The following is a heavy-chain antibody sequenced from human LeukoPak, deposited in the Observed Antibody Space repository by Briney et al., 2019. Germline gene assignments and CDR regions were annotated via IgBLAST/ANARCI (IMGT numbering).Heavy chain of an antibody. D-gene: IGHD1-26*01. J-gene: IGHJ4*02. V-gene: IGHV3-23*01. CDR2: ISGNTINT. CDR1: GFTFSSYA. CDR3: AKNSGNYWYFDY. Sequence: GGSLRLSCGASGFTFSSYAMSWVRQAPGKGLEWVSFISGNTINTYYADSGKGRFTISRDNSKNMLYLQMNSLRAEDTAVYHCAKNSGNYWYFDYWGQGALVTVSS.